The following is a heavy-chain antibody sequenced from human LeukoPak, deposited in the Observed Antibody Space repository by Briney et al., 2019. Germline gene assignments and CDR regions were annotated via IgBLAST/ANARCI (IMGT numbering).Heavy chain of an antibody. CDR3: ARGLDYYDSSGLER. V-gene: IGHV1-2*02. J-gene: IGHJ4*02. D-gene: IGHD3-22*01. Sequence: GASVKVSCKASGYTFTGYYMHWVRQAPGQGLEWKGWINPNSGGTNYAQKFQGRVTMTRDTSISTAYMELSRLRSDDTAVYYCARGLDYYDSSGLERWGQGTLVTVSS. CDR1: GYTFTGYY. CDR2: INPNSGGT.